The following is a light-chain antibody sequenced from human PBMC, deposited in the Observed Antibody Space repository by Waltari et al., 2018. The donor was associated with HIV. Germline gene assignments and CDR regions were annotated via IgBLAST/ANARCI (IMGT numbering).Light chain of an antibody. J-gene: IGKJ4*01. V-gene: IGKV1-13*01. Sequence: AIQLTQSPSSLSVSVGARVTLICRASDDISGALVCYQQQPWKPPRLLIHDPCILESGVPAKFSGSGAGADVALTIISLQPEDFATYYCQQFKTYPLTFGGGTKVEIK. CDR3: QQFKTYPLT. CDR2: DPC. CDR1: DDISGA.